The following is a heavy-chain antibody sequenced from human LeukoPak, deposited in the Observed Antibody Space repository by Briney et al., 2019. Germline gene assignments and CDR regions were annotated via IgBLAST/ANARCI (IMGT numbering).Heavy chain of an antibody. CDR2: IAALTTDT. CDR3: AKNVVPDSLDVLFGS. D-gene: IGHD2-2*01. CDR1: EFAFSSYV. V-gene: IGHV3-23*01. Sequence: PGGSLRLSCAASEFAFSSYVLSWVRQAPGKGLEWVSTIAALTTDTYYADSVKGRFFISRDNSKKTFYLQMNSLRAEDTAVYYCAKNVVPDSLDVLFGSWGQGALVTVSS. J-gene: IGHJ4*02.